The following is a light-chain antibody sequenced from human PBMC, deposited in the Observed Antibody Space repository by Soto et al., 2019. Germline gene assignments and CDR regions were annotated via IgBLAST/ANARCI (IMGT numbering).Light chain of an antibody. CDR3: QSYNSSLSGCV. CDR2: GDS. V-gene: IGLV1-40*01. J-gene: IGLJ3*02. CDR1: SSNIGAGYD. Sequence: QSVLTQPPSVSGAPGQRVTISCTGSSSNIGAGYDVHWYQQLPGTAPKLLIYGDSNRPSGVSDRFSGSKSGTSASLAITGLQAEDEADYYCQSYNSSLSGCVFGGGTKLTVL.